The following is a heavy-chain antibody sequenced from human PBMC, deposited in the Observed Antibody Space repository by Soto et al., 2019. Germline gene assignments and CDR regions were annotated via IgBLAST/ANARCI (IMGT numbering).Heavy chain of an antibody. J-gene: IGHJ1*01. D-gene: IGHD1-1*01. CDR2: IDPDGTTT. CDR1: GFDFSYYW. CDR3: TRGLRPSSAGTGAY. Sequence: PVGSLRLSCVTSGFDFSYYWIHWIRQAPGKGLVWVSRIDPDGTTTNYADSVKGRFTVSRDNAKDTAYLQMDSLTADDTALYYCTRGLRPSSAGTGAYWGPGTLVTVSS. V-gene: IGHV3-74*01.